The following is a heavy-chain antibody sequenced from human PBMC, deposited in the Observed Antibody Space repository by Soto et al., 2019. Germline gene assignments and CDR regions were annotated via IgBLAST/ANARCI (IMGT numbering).Heavy chain of an antibody. V-gene: IGHV3-48*02. CDR1: GFSFSFYS. Sequence: GGSLRLSCAASGFSFSFYSVNWVRQAPGKGLEWVSYINGRDGAINYVDSVKGRFTISIDIAKNSLYLQMNSLRDEDTAVYFCARDHLWAFDYWGQGVLVTVSS. CDR2: INGRDGAI. D-gene: IGHD3-3*02. CDR3: ARDHLWAFDY. J-gene: IGHJ4*02.